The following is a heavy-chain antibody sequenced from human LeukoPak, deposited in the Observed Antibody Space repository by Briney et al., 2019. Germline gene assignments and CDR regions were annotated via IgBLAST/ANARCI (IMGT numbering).Heavy chain of an antibody. D-gene: IGHD1-26*01. CDR3: ARAELPRIRGAMDV. CDR1: GDSVSSNSAA. J-gene: IGHJ6*03. Sequence: SQTLSLTCAISGDSVSSNSAAWNWIRQPPSRGLEGLGSTYYRSKLYNDYAVSVKSRITINPDTSKNQFSLQLNSVTPADTAVYYCARAELPRIRGAMDVWGKGTTVTISS. V-gene: IGHV6-1*01. CDR2: TYYRSKLYN.